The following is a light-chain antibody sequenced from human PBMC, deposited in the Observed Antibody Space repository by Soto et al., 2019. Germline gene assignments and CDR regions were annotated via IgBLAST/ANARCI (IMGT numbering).Light chain of an antibody. CDR3: SSYADRNILM. CDR2: DVS. V-gene: IGLV2-8*01. Sequence: QSALTQPPSASGTPGQSVTISCTRTNSYVGGYSSGSWYQHRPGKAPQVMIYDVSKRPSGVPDRFSGSKSGNTASLTVSGLQAEDEANYYRSSYADRNILMFGGGPKLTVL. CDR1: NSYVGGYSS. J-gene: IGLJ3*02.